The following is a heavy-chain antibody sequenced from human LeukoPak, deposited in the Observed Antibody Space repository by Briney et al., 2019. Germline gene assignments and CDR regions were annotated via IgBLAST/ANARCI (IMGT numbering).Heavy chain of an antibody. V-gene: IGHV3-30-3*01. CDR1: GFTFSSYA. CDR3: ARDSLQLVLNYYYYMDV. Sequence: GGSPRLSCAASGFTFSSYAMHWVRQAPGKGLEWVAVISYDGSNKYYADSVKGRFTISKDNSKDTLYLQMNSLRAEDTAVYYCARDSLQLVLNYYYYMDVWGKGTTVTVSS. CDR2: ISYDGSNK. J-gene: IGHJ6*03. D-gene: IGHD6-6*01.